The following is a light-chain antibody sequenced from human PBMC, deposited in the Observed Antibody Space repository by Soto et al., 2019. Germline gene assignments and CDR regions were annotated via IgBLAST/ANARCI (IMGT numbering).Light chain of an antibody. Sequence: ETVMTQSPATLSMSPGERATLSCRASQSFSSDLAWYQQKPGQAHRLLIYGASTRATGVPARFSGSGSGTEFTLTISSLQSEDFAVYYCQQYNNWPPLTFGGGTKVEIK. CDR3: QQYNNWPPLT. CDR1: QSFSSD. CDR2: GAS. J-gene: IGKJ4*01. V-gene: IGKV3-15*01.